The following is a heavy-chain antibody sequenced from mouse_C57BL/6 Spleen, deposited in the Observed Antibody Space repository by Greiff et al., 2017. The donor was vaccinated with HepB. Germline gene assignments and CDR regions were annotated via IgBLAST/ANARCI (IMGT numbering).Heavy chain of an antibody. CDR1: GYTFTSYW. CDR2: IHPNSGST. J-gene: IGHJ2*01. D-gene: IGHD2-5*01. CDR3: ARWVYYSNYFDY. V-gene: IGHV1-64*01. Sequence: VQLQQPGAELVKPGASVKLSCKASGYTFTSYWMHWVKQRPGQGLEWIGMIHPNSGSTNYNEKFKSKATLTVDKSSSTAYMQLSSLTSEDSAVYYCARWVYYSNYFDYWGQGTTLTVSS.